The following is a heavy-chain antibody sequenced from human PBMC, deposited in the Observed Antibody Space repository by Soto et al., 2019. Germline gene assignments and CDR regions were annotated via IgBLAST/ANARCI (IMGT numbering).Heavy chain of an antibody. CDR1: GFTFSSYA. CDR3: AKDRVTMIVVVITYAFDI. V-gene: IGHV3-30-3*01. CDR2: ISYDGGNK. J-gene: IGHJ3*02. Sequence: GGSLRLSCAASGFTFSSYAMHWVRQAPGKGLEWVAVISYDGGNKYYADSVKGRLTISRDNSKNTLYLQMNSLRAEDTAVYYCAKDRVTMIVVVITYAFDIWGQGTMVTVSS. D-gene: IGHD3-22*01.